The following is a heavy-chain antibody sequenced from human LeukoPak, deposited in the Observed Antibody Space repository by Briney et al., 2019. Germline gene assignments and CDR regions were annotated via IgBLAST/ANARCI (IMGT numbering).Heavy chain of an antibody. CDR2: INPKNGDT. CDR1: GYPFSDYY. V-gene: IGHV1-2*02. CDR3: ARLSAL. Sequence: ASVKVSCKTSGYPFSDYYIHWIRQASGQGLESMGWINPKNGDTKYAQRSQGRLTITMDASIDTVYMELRSLRYDDTAVYYCARLSALWGQGTLVTVSS. J-gene: IGHJ4*02.